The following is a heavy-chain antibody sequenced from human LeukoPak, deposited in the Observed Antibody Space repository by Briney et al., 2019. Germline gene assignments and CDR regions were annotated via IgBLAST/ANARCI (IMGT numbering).Heavy chain of an antibody. V-gene: IGHV4-31*03. CDR2: IYYSGGS. J-gene: IGHJ4*02. CDR3: ARGDTVATFV. Sequence: SQTLSLTCTVSGGSISSGGFYWNRIRQHPGKGLEWIGYIYYSGGSYYNPSLKSRVTISVDTSKNQFSLRLRSVTAADTAVYYCARGDTVATFVWGQGTLVTVSS. CDR1: GGSISSGGFY. D-gene: IGHD5-12*01.